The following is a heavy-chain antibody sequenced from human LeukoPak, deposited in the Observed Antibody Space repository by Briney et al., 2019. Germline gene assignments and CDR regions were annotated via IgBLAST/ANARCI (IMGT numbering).Heavy chain of an antibody. CDR2: INPNSGGT. CDR3: ASYYDSSGYYHGPPMNY. Sequence: ASVKVSCKASGYTFTGYYMHWVRPAPGQGLEWMGWINPNSGGTNYAQKFQGRVTMTRDTSISTAYMELSRLRSDDTAVYYCASYYDSSGYYHGPPMNYWGQGTLVTVSS. CDR1: GYTFTGYY. J-gene: IGHJ4*02. D-gene: IGHD3-22*01. V-gene: IGHV1-2*02.